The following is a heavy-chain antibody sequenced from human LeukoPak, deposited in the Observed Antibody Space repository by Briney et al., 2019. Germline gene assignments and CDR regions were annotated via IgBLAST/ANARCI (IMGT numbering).Heavy chain of an antibody. D-gene: IGHD6-13*01. CDR1: GYTFTSYG. J-gene: IGHJ4*02. Sequence: ASVKVSCKASGYTFTSYGISWVRQAPGQGLEWMGWISAYNGNTNYAQKLQGRVTMTTDTCTSTVYMELRSLRSDDTAVYYCARAGIAAAGPFDHWGQGTLVTVSS. CDR2: ISAYNGNT. CDR3: ARAGIAAAGPFDH. V-gene: IGHV1-18*01.